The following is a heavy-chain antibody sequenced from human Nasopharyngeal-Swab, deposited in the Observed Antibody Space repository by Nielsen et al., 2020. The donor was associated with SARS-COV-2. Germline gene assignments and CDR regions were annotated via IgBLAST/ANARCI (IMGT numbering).Heavy chain of an antibody. V-gene: IGHV4-59*01. CDR3: ARVFKESSFSSSSGPFDY. CDR1: GVSISSYY. CDR2: IYYSGST. J-gene: IGHJ4*02. D-gene: IGHD6-6*01. Sequence: SETLSLTCTVSGVSISSYYWSWIRQPPGKGLEWIGYIYYSGSTNYNPSLKSRVTISVDTSKNQFSLKLSSVTAADTAVYYCARVFKESSFSSSSGPFDYWGQGTLVTVSS.